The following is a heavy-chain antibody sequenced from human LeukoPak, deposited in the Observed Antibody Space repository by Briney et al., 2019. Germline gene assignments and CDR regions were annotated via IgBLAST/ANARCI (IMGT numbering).Heavy chain of an antibody. J-gene: IGHJ3*02. V-gene: IGHV3-53*01. CDR1: GFTVSSDY. CDR3: ARDRSPSRAFDI. CDR2: IYSGGST. Sequence: PGGSLRLSCAASGFTVSSDYMSWVRQAPGKGLEWVSVIYSGGSTYYADSAKGRFTISRDNSKNTLYLQMNSLRAEDTAVYYCARDRSPSRAFDIWGQGTMVTVSS.